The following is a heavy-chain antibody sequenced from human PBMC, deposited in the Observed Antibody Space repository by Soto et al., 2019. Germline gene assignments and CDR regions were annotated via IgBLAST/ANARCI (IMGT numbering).Heavy chain of an antibody. V-gene: IGHV3-23*01. Sequence: EVPLLESGGGLVQPGGSLRLSCAASGFTFSSYAMSWVRQAPGKGLEWVSTFSGSGATTYYADSVKGRFTISRDNSKNTLYLQMNSLRAEDTAVYYCSKKAGSSSWSNFDYWGQGTLVTVSS. CDR3: SKKAGSSSWSNFDY. D-gene: IGHD6-13*01. CDR2: FSGSGATT. CDR1: GFTFSSYA. J-gene: IGHJ4*02.